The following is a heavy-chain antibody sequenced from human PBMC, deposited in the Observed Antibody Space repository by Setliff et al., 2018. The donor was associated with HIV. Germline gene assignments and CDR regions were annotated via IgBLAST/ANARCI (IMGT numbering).Heavy chain of an antibody. CDR2: INPNSGGT. CDR3: ARDLGQLVQSFYYYYGMDV. V-gene: IGHV1-2*02. D-gene: IGHD6-6*01. J-gene: IGHJ6*02. Sequence: ASVKVSCKASGYTFTGYYMHWVRQAPGQGLEWMGWINPNSGGTNYAQKFQGRVTMTRDTSISTAYMELSRLRSDDTAVYYCARDLGQLVQSFYYYYGMDVWGQGTKVTVSS. CDR1: GYTFTGYY.